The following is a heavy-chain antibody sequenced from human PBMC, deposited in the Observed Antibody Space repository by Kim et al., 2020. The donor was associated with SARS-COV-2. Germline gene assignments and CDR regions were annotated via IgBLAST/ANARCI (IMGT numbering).Heavy chain of an antibody. J-gene: IGHJ3*02. Sequence: YNPSLESRSSKSMDTSKNHFSLKMSSVTAADTAVYFCARDLATSNDALDIWGQGTMVTVYS. D-gene: IGHD1-26*01. V-gene: IGHV4-31*02. CDR3: ARDLATSNDALDI.